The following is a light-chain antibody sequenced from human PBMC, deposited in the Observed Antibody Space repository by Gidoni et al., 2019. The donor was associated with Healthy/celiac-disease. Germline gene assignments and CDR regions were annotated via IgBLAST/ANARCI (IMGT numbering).Light chain of an antibody. CDR1: TSDVGGYNY. J-gene: IGLJ1*01. CDR3: SSYTSSSTLSYV. V-gene: IGLV2-14*01. Sequence: QSALTQPASVSGSPGQSIPISCTGTTSDVGGYNYVSWYQQHPGKAPKLMIYEVSNRPSGVSNRFSGSKSGTTASLTISRLQAEDEADYHCSSYTSSSTLSYVFGTGTKVAVL. CDR2: EVS.